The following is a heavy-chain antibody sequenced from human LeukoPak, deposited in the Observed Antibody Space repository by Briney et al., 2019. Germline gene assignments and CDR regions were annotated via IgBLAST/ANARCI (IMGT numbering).Heavy chain of an antibody. V-gene: IGHV3-23*01. CDR3: AKDFGGLVGATVFDY. CDR2: ISGSGGST. CDR1: GFTFSSYW. D-gene: IGHD1-26*01. Sequence: GGSLRLPCAASGFTFSSYWMSWVRQAPGKGLEWVSAISGSGGSTYYADSVKGRFTISRDNSKNTLYLQMNSLRAEDTAVYYCAKDFGGLVGATVFDYWGQGTLVTVSS. J-gene: IGHJ4*02.